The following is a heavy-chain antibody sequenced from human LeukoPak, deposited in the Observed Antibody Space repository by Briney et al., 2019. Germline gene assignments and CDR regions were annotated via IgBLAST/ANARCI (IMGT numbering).Heavy chain of an antibody. CDR1: GFTFGDYT. CDR3: TTAGFDY. V-gene: IGHV3-49*03. CDR2: IRSKAYGGTT. Sequence: GGSLRLSCTASGFTFGDYTVNWFRQAPGKGLEWVSFIRSKAYGGTTEYAASVKGRFTISRDDSKSIAYLQMNSLKTEDTAMYYCTTAGFDYWGQGTLVTVSS. D-gene: IGHD2-21*02. J-gene: IGHJ4*02.